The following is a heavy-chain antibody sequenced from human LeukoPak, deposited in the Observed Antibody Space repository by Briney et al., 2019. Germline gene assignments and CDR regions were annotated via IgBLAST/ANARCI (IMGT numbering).Heavy chain of an antibody. CDR3: ARDLTAGGDGQGY. J-gene: IGHJ4*02. CDR1: GYIFATYG. D-gene: IGHD2-21*01. Sequence: GASVTVSCKASGYIFATYGVSWVRQAPGQGLEWMGWIRPYKGKTNYAQKLQGRVTMTTDTSTSTAHMELRSLRTDDTAVYYCARDLTAGGDGQGYWGQGTLVTVSS. CDR2: IRPYKGKT. V-gene: IGHV1-18*01.